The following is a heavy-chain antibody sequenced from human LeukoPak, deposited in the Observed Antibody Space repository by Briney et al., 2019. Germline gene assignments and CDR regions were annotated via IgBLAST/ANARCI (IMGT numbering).Heavy chain of an antibody. Sequence: GGSLRLSCEASGFTFSSYCMHWVRQAPGKGLEWVANINQDGSGKFYVDYVKGRFTFSRDNAKNTLYLEMNSLSAEDPAVYYCARSTRLSTPLDYWGQGTLVTVSS. D-gene: IGHD3-16*02. V-gene: IGHV3-7*04. CDR1: GFTFSSYC. CDR2: INQDGSGK. CDR3: ARSTRLSTPLDY. J-gene: IGHJ4*02.